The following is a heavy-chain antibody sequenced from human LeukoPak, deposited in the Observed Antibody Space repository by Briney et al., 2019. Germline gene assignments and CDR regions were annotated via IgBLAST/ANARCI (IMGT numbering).Heavy chain of an antibody. Sequence: VKVSCKASGGTFSKYNTNWVRQAPGQGLEWMGRIIPILGITNYAQRFQGRVTITADKSTNTAYMELRSLTSDDTAVYYCARDPPGLTLGSPGDYWGQGTLVIVSS. CDR2: IIPILGIT. CDR3: ARDPPGLTLGSPGDY. V-gene: IGHV1-69*10. CDR1: GGTFSKYN. D-gene: IGHD3-16*01. J-gene: IGHJ4*02.